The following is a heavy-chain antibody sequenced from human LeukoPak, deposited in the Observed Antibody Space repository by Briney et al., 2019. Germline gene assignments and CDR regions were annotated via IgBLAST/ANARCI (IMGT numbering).Heavy chain of an antibody. J-gene: IGHJ4*02. CDR1: GYTFTSYY. V-gene: IGHV1-2*02. CDR2: IDPDSGDT. D-gene: IGHD3-10*01. Sequence: GASVKVSCKASGYTFTSYYIHWVRQAPGQGLEWMGWIDPDSGDTHYSQSFQGRVTMTRDTSLSTAYMELSRLRSDDTAVYYCARDRRRWFGELLSWWGQGTLVTVSS. CDR3: ARDRRRWFGELLSW.